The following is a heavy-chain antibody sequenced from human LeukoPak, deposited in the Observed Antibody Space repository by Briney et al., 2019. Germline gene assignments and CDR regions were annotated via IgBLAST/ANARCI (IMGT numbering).Heavy chain of an antibody. CDR3: AKDRDYYDSSGS. V-gene: IGHV3-30*02. Sequence: GGSLRLSCAPSGFTFSSYGMHWVRQAPGKGLEWVAFIRYDGSNRHYADSVKGRFTISRDNSKNTLYLQMNSLRAEDTAVYYCAKDRDYYDSSGSWGQGTLVTVSS. J-gene: IGHJ5*02. CDR2: IRYDGSNR. D-gene: IGHD3-22*01. CDR1: GFTFSSYG.